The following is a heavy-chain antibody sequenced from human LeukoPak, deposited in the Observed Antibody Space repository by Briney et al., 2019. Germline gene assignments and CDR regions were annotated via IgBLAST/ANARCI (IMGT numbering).Heavy chain of an antibody. V-gene: IGHV4-4*02. J-gene: IGHJ4*02. D-gene: IGHD3-9*01. CDR1: GGSISSSNW. CDR3: ARVLGSSTYYDILTGYYKDVSPYYFDY. Sequence: SGTLFLTCAVSGGSISSSNWWSRVRQPPGKGLEWIGEIYHSGSTNYNPSLKSRVTISVDKSKNQFSLKLSSVTAADTAVYYCARVLGSSTYYDILTGYYKDVSPYYFDYRGQGTLVTVSS. CDR2: IYHSGST.